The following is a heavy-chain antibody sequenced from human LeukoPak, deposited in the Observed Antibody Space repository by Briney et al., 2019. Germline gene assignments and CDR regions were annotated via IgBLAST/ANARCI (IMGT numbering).Heavy chain of an antibody. CDR1: GFTFSSYA. CDR2: ISGSGGST. CDR3: AKGGQRLVRFNWFDP. Sequence: GGSLRLSCAASGFTFSSYAMSWVRQAPGKGLEWVSAISGSGGSTYYADSVKGRFTISRDNSKNTLYLQMNSLRAEDTAVYYCAKGGQRLVRFNWFDPWGQGTLVTVSS. V-gene: IGHV3-23*01. J-gene: IGHJ5*02. D-gene: IGHD6-13*01.